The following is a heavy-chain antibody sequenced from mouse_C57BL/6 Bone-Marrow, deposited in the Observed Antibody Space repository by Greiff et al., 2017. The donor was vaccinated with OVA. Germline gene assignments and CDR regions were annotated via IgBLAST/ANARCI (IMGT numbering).Heavy chain of an antibody. V-gene: IGHV1-59*01. CDR3: AGGWENY. CDR1: GYTFTSYW. J-gene: IGHJ2*01. CDR2: IDPSDSYT. Sequence: QVQLQQPGAELVRPGTSVKLSCKASGYTFTSYWMPWVKQRPGQGLEWIGVIDPSDSYTNYNQKFKGKATLTVDTSSSTAYMQLSSLTSEDSAVYYCAGGWENYWGQGTTLTVSS. D-gene: IGHD1-1*02.